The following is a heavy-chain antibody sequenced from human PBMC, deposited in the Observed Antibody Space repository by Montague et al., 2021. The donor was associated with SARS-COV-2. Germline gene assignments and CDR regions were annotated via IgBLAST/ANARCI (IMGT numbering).Heavy chain of an antibody. D-gene: IGHD6-13*01. Sequence: SLRLSCAASVFTFNNYGMYWVLQAPGKGLEWVAVISYDGSNKYYXXSFKGRFTISRDNSNNTLYLQMNSLRAEDTAVYYCAKDLGDGSWLDYFDYWGQGTLVTVSS. V-gene: IGHV3-30*18. CDR1: VFTFNNYG. CDR3: AKDLGDGSWLDYFDY. J-gene: IGHJ4*02. CDR2: ISYDGSNK.